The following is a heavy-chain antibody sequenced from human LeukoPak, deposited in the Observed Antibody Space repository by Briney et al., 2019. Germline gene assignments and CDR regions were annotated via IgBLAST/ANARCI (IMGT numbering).Heavy chain of an antibody. J-gene: IGHJ4*02. V-gene: IGHV4-34*01. CDR3: ARGHQYQRFVGY. D-gene: IGHD2-2*01. CDR1: GGSFSGYY. CDR2: INHSGST. Sequence: SETLSLTCAVYGGSFSGYYWSWIRQPPGKGLEWIGEINHSGSTNYNPSLKSRVTISVDTSKNQFSLKLSSVTAADTAAYYCARGHQYQRFVGYWGQGTLVTVSS.